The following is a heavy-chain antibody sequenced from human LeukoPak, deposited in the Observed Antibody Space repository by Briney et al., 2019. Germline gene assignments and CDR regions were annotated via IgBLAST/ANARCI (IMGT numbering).Heavy chain of an antibody. CDR2: ISAYNGNT. CDR3: ARDYERRLVLGVNWFDP. Sequence: GASVKVSCKASGYTFTSYGISWVRQAPGQGLEWMGWISAYNGNTNYAQKLQGRVTITRDTSASTAYMELSSLRSEDTAVYYCARDYERRLVLGVNWFDPWGQGTLVTVSS. CDR1: GYTFTSYG. J-gene: IGHJ5*02. D-gene: IGHD6-19*01. V-gene: IGHV1-18*01.